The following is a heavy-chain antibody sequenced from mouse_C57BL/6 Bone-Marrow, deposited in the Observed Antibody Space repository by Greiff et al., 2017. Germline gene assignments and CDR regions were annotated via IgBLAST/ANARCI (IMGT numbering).Heavy chain of an antibody. CDR2: IYPSDSET. CDR3: ARSNYYFDY. D-gene: IGHD2-5*01. CDR1: GYTFTSYW. V-gene: IGHV1-61*01. Sequence: QVQLQQPGAELVRPGSSVKLSCKASGYTFTSYWMDWVKQRPGQGLEWIGNIYPSDSETHYNQKFKDKATLTVDKSSSTAYMQLSSLTSEDSAVYDCARSNYYFDYWGQGTTLTVSS. J-gene: IGHJ2*01.